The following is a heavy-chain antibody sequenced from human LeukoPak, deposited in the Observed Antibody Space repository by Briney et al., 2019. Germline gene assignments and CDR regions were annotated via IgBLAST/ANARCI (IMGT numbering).Heavy chain of an antibody. J-gene: IGHJ5*02. CDR3: ARATGGVDGLLWFGELLYPTVYWFDP. V-gene: IGHV4-38-2*02. Sequence: SETLSLTCTVSGYSISSGYYWGWIRQPPGKGLEWIGYIDYSGSTYYNPSLKSRVTISVDTSKNQFSLKLSSVTAADTAVYYCARATGGVDGLLWFGELLYPTVYWFDPWGQGTLVTVSS. CDR2: IDYSGST. D-gene: IGHD3-10*01. CDR1: GYSISSGYY.